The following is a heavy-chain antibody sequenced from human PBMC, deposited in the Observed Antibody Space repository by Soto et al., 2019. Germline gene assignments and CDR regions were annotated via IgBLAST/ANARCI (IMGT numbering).Heavy chain of an antibody. Sequence: GGSLRLSCAASGFTFSSYSMNWVRQAPGKGLEWVSSISSSSSYIYYADSVKGRFTISRDNAKNSLYLQMNSLRAEDTAVYYCARPPYDFWSGYYIGYVPFDYWGQGTLVTVSS. D-gene: IGHD3-3*01. V-gene: IGHV3-21*01. CDR2: ISSSSSYI. CDR3: ARPPYDFWSGYYIGYVPFDY. CDR1: GFTFSSYS. J-gene: IGHJ4*02.